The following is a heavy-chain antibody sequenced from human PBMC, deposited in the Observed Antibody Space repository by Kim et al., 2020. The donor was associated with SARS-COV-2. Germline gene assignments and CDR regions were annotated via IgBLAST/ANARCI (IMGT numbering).Heavy chain of an antibody. D-gene: IGHD1-20*01. CDR2: INTNTGNP. CDR3: ASSYNDYYYYGMDV. J-gene: IGHJ6*02. V-gene: IGHV7-4-1*02. Sequence: ASVKVSCKASGYTFTSYAMNWVRQAPGQGLEWMGWINTNTGNPTYAQGFTGRFVFSLATSVSTAYLQISSLKAEDTAVYYCASSYNDYYYYGMDVWGQGTTVTVSS. CDR1: GYTFTSYA.